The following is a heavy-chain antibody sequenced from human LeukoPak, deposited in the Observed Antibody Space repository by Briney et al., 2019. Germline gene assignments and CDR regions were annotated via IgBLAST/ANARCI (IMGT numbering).Heavy chain of an antibody. J-gene: IGHJ4*02. CDR1: GFTFSSYA. V-gene: IGHV3-30-3*01. CDR2: ISYDGSNK. Sequence: GGSLRLSCAASGFTFSSYAMHWVRQAPGKGLEWVAVISYDGSNKYYADSVKGRFTISRDNSKNTLYLQMNSLRAEDTAVYYCARASSQWLVPYWGQGTLVTVSS. D-gene: IGHD6-19*01. CDR3: ARASSQWLVPY.